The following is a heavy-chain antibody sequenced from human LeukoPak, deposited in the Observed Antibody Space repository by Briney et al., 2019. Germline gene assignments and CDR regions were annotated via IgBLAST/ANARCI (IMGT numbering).Heavy chain of an antibody. V-gene: IGHV4-39*07. CDR1: GGSISSSDYY. CDR2: FDHTGTT. Sequence: NPSETVSLTCTVSGGSISSSDYYWGWIRQPPGKGLEWIGSFDHTGTTYYNPSLKSRVTTSVDTSKNQFSLKLSSVTAADTAVYYCARLSTVTTSFDYWGQGTLVTVSS. J-gene: IGHJ4*02. CDR3: ARLSTVTTSFDY. D-gene: IGHD4-17*01.